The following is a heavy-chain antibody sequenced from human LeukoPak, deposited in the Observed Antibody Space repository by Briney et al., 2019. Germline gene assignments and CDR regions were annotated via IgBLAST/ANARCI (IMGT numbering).Heavy chain of an antibody. V-gene: IGHV4-39*07. D-gene: IGHD4-17*01. CDR3: ARGQGTVTTH. CDR2: INHSGSA. CDR1: GGSISSSSYY. Sequence: SETLSLTCTVSGGSISSSSYYWGWIRQPPGKGLEWIGEINHSGSANYNPSLKSRVTISLDTSKNQFSLKVSSVTAADTAVYYCARGQGTVTTHWGQGTLVTVSS. J-gene: IGHJ4*02.